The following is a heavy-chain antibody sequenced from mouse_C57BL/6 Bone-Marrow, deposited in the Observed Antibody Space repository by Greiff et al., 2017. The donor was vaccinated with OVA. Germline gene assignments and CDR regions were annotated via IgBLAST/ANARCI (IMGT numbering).Heavy chain of an antibody. D-gene: IGHD3-1*01. J-gene: IGHJ2*01. CDR3: ARSGGNFDY. CDR2: IYPGSGNT. V-gene: IGHV1-76*01. CDR1: GYTFTAYY. Sequence: VQLQQSGAELVRPGASVKLSCKASGYTFTAYYINWVKQRPGQGLEWIARIYPGSGNTYYNEKFKGKATLTAEKSSSTAYMQLSSLTSEDSAVYFCARSGGNFDYWGQGTTLTVSS.